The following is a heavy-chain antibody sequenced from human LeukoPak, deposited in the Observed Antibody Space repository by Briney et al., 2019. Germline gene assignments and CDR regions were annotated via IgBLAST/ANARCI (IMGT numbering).Heavy chain of an antibody. V-gene: IGHV3-30*03. CDR2: ISYDGSNN. J-gene: IGHJ6*02. D-gene: IGHD6-6*01. CDR3: ARDKKLAARPWSPKHAYGMDV. Sequence: GRSLRLSCTASGFTFSRFGMHWVRQAPGKGLEWMAAISYDGSNNYYTNSVKGRFTVSRDNSKNTLYLQMNSLRAEDTAVYYCARDKKLAARPWSPKHAYGMDVWGQGTTVTVSS. CDR1: GFTFSRFG.